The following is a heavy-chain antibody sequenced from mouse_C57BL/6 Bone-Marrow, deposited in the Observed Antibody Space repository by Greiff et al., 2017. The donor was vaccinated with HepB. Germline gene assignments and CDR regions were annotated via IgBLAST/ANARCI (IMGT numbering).Heavy chain of an antibody. J-gene: IGHJ3*01. CDR1: GYTFTSYG. CDR3: SRWGYYGSSWFAY. V-gene: IGHV1-81*01. D-gene: IGHD1-1*01. CDR2: IYPRSGNT. Sequence: VQLQESGAELARPGASVKLSCKASGYTFTSYGISWVKQRTGQGLEWIGEIYPRSGNTYYNEKFKGKATLTADKSSSTAYMELRSLTSEDSAVYFCSRWGYYGSSWFAYWGQGTLVTVSA.